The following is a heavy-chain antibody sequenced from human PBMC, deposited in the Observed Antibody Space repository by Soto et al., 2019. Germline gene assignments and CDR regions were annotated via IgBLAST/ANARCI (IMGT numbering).Heavy chain of an antibody. CDR1: GDSMTKYY. CDR2: VYMSGGT. Sequence: QVQLPESGPGLVKPSENLSLTCTVSGDSMTKYYWSWIRQPAGKGLEWIGRVYMSGGTNYNPSLKSRVTMSIDTSNNHVSLDLKSVTAADTAVYYCARTVVAAYYFDFWGQGALVTVSS. V-gene: IGHV4-4*07. J-gene: IGHJ4*02. D-gene: IGHD2-15*01. CDR3: ARTVVAAYYFDF.